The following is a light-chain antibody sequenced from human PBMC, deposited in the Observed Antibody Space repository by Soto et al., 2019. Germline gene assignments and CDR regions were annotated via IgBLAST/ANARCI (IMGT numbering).Light chain of an antibody. CDR1: SSDVGGYNY. V-gene: IGLV2-8*01. CDR3: SSYAGSNNLVV. Sequence: QSALTQPPSASGSPGQSVTISCTGTSSDVGGYNYVSWYQQHPGKAPKLMIYEVSKRPSGVPDLFSGSKSGNTAALTVSGLQAEDEADYYCSSYAGSNNLVVFGGGTKVTVL. CDR2: EVS. J-gene: IGLJ2*01.